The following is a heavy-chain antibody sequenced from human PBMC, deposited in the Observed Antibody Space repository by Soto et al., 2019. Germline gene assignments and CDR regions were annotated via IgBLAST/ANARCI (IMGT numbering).Heavy chain of an antibody. CDR2: IYSSGST. CDR3: ARDWGVVAFDP. CDR1: GGAISSYY. D-gene: IGHD2-15*01. V-gene: IGHV4-4*07. J-gene: IGHJ5*02. Sequence: SETLSLTCTVSGGAISSYYWSWIRQPAGKGLEWIGRIYSSGSTNYNPSLKSRVTMSVDSSKNQFSLKLNSVTAADTAVYYCARDWGVVAFDPWGQGTLVPVSS.